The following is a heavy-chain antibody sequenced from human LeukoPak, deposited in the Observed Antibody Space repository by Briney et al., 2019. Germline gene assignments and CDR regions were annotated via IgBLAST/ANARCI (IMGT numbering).Heavy chain of an antibody. V-gene: IGHV4-59*05. CDR2: AYFSGIT. CDR3: AIIDFHDLDY. D-gene: IGHD2/OR15-2a*01. Sequence: GSLRLSCAASGFTFSSHWMTWIRQPPGKGLEWIGSAYFSGITYYNPALKSRVSISVNTPRNYFSLNLNSVTAADTAVYYCAIIDFHDLDYWGQGTLVTVSS. J-gene: IGHJ4*02. CDR1: GFTFSSHW.